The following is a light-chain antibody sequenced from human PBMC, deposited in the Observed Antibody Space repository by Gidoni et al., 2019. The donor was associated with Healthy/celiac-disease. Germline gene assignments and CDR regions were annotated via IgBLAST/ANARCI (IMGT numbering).Light chain of an antibody. CDR3: CSYAGSSTWV. V-gene: IGLV2-23*01. Sequence: QSALTQPASVSGSHGQSITISCTGTSSDVWSYNLVSCYQQHPGKAPKLMIYEGSKRPSGVSNRFSGSKSGNTASLTIAGLQAEDEADYYCCSYAGSSTWVFGGGTKLTVL. CDR1: SSDVWSYNL. CDR2: EGS. J-gene: IGLJ3*02.